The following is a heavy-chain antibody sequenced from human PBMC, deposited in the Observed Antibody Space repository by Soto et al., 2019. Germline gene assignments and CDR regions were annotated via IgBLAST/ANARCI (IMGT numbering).Heavy chain of an antibody. Sequence: GGSLRLSCAASGFTFSSYWMSWVRPAPGKGLEWVANIKQDGSEKYYVDSVKGRFTISRDNAKSSLYLQMNSLRAEDTAVYYCARYLGYCSSTSCYRGRYYFDYWGQGTLVTVSS. CDR3: ARYLGYCSSTSCYRGRYYFDY. D-gene: IGHD2-2*01. CDR2: IKQDGSEK. J-gene: IGHJ4*02. V-gene: IGHV3-7*01. CDR1: GFTFSSYW.